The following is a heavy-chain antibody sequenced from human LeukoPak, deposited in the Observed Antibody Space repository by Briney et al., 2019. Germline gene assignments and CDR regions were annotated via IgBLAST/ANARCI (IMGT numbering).Heavy chain of an antibody. V-gene: IGHV1-24*01. CDR1: GYTLTELS. D-gene: IGHD3-9*01. CDR2: FDPEDGET. J-gene: IGHJ5*02. CDR3: ATSYQYYDIFSVRA. Sequence: ASVKVSCKVSGYTLTELSMHWVRQAPGKGLEWMGGFDPEDGETIYAQKSQGRVTMTEDTSTDTAYMELSSLRSEDTAVYYCATSYQYYDIFSVRAWGQGTLVTVSS.